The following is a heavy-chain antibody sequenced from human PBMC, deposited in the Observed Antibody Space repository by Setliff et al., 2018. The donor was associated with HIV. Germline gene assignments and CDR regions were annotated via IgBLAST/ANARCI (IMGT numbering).Heavy chain of an antibody. CDR1: GFSFSNYA. D-gene: IGHD3-3*01. Sequence: GGSLRLSCSASGFSFSNYAMHWVRRAPGKGLEWVSYISSSSSSIYYGDSVKGRFTTSRDNAKNSLDLEMHSLTDEDTAVYYCVRDPGGIFDAFDVWGQGTMVTVSS. V-gene: IGHV3-48*02. CDR3: VRDPGGIFDAFDV. J-gene: IGHJ3*01. CDR2: ISSSSSSI.